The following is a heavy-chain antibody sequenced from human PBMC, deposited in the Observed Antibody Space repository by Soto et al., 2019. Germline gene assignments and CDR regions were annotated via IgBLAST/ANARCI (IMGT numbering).Heavy chain of an antibody. CDR3: ARDVRYFDWLLDTNYYYGMDV. Sequence: GGPLRLSCAASGFTFSSYDMHWVRQATGKGLEWVSAIGTAGDTYYPGSVKGRFTISRENAKNSLYLQMNSLRAEDTAVYYCARDVRYFDWLLDTNYYYGMDVWGQGTVVTVSS. D-gene: IGHD3-9*01. V-gene: IGHV3-13*01. CDR2: IGTAGDT. J-gene: IGHJ6*02. CDR1: GFTFSSYD.